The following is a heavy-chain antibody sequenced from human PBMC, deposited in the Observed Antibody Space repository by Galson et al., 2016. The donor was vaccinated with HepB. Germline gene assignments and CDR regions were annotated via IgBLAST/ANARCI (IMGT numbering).Heavy chain of an antibody. D-gene: IGHD1-26*01. Sequence: SCKASGYTFTDYGISWVRQAPGQGLEWMGWISGYNGNTNYAQKLQGRVTMTTDTSTSTGYMELRSLRSDDTAMYYCARAGPAVGAMEFDYWGQGTLVTVSS. CDR2: ISGYNGNT. V-gene: IGHV1-18*01. CDR1: GYTFTDYG. J-gene: IGHJ4*02. CDR3: ARAGPAVGAMEFDY.